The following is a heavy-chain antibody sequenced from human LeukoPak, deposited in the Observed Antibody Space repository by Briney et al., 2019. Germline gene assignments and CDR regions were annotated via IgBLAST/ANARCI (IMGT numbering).Heavy chain of an antibody. J-gene: IGHJ3*02. Sequence: GESLKISCKASGYRFSNYWIAWVRQMPGKGLEWMGIIFPGDSDTRYSPSFQGQVTISADKSISTAYLQWSSLKASDTAMYYCARVLRLGWFGKETDAFDIWGQGTMVTVSS. CDR2: IFPGDSDT. CDR3: ARVLRLGWFGKETDAFDI. CDR1: GYRFSNYW. V-gene: IGHV5-51*01. D-gene: IGHD3-10*01.